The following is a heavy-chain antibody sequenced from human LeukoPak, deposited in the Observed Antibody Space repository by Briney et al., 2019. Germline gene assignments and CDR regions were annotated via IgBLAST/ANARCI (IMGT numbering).Heavy chain of an antibody. J-gene: IGHJ5*02. D-gene: IGHD2-15*01. Sequence: SETLSLTCTVSGGSISSYYWSWIRQPPGKGLEWIGYIYYSGSTNYNPSLKSRVTISVDTSKNQFSLKLSSVTAADTAVYYCAREYCSGGSCYRRRGWFDPWGQGTLVTVSS. CDR1: GGSISSYY. CDR2: IYYSGST. CDR3: AREYCSGGSCYRRRGWFDP. V-gene: IGHV4-59*12.